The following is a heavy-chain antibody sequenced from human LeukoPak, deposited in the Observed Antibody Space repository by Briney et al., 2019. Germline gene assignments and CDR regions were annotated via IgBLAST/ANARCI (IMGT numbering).Heavy chain of an antibody. J-gene: IGHJ4*02. D-gene: IGHD1-1*01. CDR3: ARRRGWKQQLVYFDY. V-gene: IGHV4-59*08. Sequence: SETLSLTCTVSGGSITSYYWSWIRQPPGKGLEWIGYLFHSGTRRYNPTLRSRVTISADTTKNQIFLTLNSTTAADTAVYYCARRRGWKQQLVYFDYWGQGTLASVSS. CDR2: LFHSGTR. CDR1: GGSITSYY.